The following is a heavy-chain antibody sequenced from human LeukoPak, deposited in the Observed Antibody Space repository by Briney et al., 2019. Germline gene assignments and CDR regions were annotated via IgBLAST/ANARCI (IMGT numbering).Heavy chain of an antibody. CDR2: IIPIFGTA. Sequence: SVKVSCKASGGTFSSYAISRVRQAPGQGLEWMGGIIPIFGTANYAQKFQGRVTITADESTSTAYMELSSLRSEDTAVYYCARKRDGYNSVDFDYWGQGTLVTVSS. V-gene: IGHV1-69*13. D-gene: IGHD5-24*01. CDR3: ARKRDGYNSVDFDY. J-gene: IGHJ4*02. CDR1: GGTFSSYA.